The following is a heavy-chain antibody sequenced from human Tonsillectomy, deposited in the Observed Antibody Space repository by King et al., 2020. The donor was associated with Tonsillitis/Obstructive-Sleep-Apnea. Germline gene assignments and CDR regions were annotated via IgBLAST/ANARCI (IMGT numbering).Heavy chain of an antibody. CDR1: GFSLSTSGVG. CDR3: AHRTPPNSGRYYYFDY. D-gene: IGHD1-26*01. V-gene: IGHV2-5*01. Sequence: TLKESGPTLVKHTQTLTLTCTFSGFSLSTSGVGVGWIRQPPGKALEWLALIYWYDDKRYSPSLKSRLTITKDTSKNQVVLTMTNMDPVGTATYYCAHRTPPNSGRYYYFDYWGQGTLVTVSS. CDR2: IYWYDDK. J-gene: IGHJ4*02.